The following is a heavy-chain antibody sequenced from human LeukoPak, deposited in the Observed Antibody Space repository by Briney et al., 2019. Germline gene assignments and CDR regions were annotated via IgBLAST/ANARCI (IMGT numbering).Heavy chain of an antibody. CDR2: IYYSGST. CDR1: GGSISSYY. J-gene: IGHJ4*02. D-gene: IGHD3-3*01. V-gene: IGHV4-59*01. CDR3: ARGRYDFWSGYYRSAEGLDY. Sequence: SEALSLTRTVSGGSISSYYWSWIRQPPGKGLGWIGYIYYSGSTNYNPSLKSRVTISVDTSKNQFSLKLSSVTAADTAVYYCARGRYDFWSGYYRSAEGLDYWGQGTLVTVSS.